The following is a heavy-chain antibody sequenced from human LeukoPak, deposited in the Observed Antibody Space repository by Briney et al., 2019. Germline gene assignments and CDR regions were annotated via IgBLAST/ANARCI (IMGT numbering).Heavy chain of an antibody. Sequence: KPSETLSLTCTVSGGSVSSGSYYWSWIRQPPGKGLEWIGYIYYSGSTNYNPSLKSRVTISVDTSKNQFSLKLSSVTAADTAVYYCARDCEYSSSRGGYYGMDVWGQGTTVTVSS. V-gene: IGHV4-61*01. D-gene: IGHD6-6*01. J-gene: IGHJ6*02. CDR2: IYYSGST. CDR1: GGSVSSGSYY. CDR3: ARDCEYSSSRGGYYGMDV.